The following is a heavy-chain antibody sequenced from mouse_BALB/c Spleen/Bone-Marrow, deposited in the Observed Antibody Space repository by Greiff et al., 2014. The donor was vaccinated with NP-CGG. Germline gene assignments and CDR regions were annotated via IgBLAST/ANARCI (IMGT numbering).Heavy chain of an antibody. CDR1: GYTFTSYV. D-gene: IGHD1-1*01. J-gene: IGHJ4*01. V-gene: IGHV1-14*01. CDR3: ARGSSWAIDY. CDR2: INPYNDGT. Sequence: EVKLMESGPELVKPGASVKTSCKASGYTFTSYVMHWVKQKPGQGLEWIGYINPYNDGTKYNERFKGKATLTSDKSSSTAYMELSSLTSEDSAVYYCARGSSWAIDYWGQGTSVTVSS.